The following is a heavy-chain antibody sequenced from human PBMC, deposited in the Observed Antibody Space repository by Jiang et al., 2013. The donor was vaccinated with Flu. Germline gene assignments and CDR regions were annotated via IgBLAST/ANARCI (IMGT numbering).Heavy chain of an antibody. Sequence: VQLLESGGGLVQPGGSLRLSCVASGFTFSAYGMSWVRQAPGKGLEWVSGINGNGISTYYADSGKGRFTISRDNSKRTLYLQMSGLRAEDTAVYYCAKDRDWELRYFDNVGPGNPGHRLL. CDR3: AKDRDWELRYFDN. CDR2: INGNGIST. V-gene: IGHV3-23*01. CDR1: GFTFSAYG. D-gene: IGHD1-26*01. J-gene: IGHJ4*02.